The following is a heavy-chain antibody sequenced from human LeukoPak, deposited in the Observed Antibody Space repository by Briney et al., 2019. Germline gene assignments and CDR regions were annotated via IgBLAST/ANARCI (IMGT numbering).Heavy chain of an antibody. D-gene: IGHD4-23*01. V-gene: IGHV1-2*02. Sequence: ASVKVSCKASGYTFTAYYLHLVRQAPGQGLEWMAWINPNSGVTNYAQKFQGRVTMTRDTSISTAYMELSRLRSDDTAVYSCAREGGNGGFDYWGQGTLVTFSS. CDR1: GYTFTAYY. J-gene: IGHJ4*02. CDR3: AREGGNGGFDY. CDR2: INPNSGVT.